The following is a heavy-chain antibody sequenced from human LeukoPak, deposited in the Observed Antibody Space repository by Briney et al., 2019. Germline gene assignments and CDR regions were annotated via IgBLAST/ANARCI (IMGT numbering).Heavy chain of an antibody. D-gene: IGHD3-10*01. J-gene: IGHJ5*02. CDR3: AREGDVSGRNWLDP. CDR1: GYTFTGYY. CDR2: INPSSGGT. Sequence: ASVKVSCKASGYTFTGYYIHWVRQAPGQGLEWMGWINPSSGGTNYAQKFQGWVTMTRDTSISTAYMELSRLRSDDTAVYYCAREGDVSGRNWLDPWGQGTLVTVSS. V-gene: IGHV1-2*04.